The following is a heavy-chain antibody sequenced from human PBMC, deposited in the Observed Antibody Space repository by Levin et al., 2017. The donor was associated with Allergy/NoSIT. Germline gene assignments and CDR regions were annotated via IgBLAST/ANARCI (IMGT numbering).Heavy chain of an antibody. CDR2: IYYSGST. Sequence: PSETLSLTCTVSGGSISSGGYYWSWIRQHPGKGLEWIGYIYYSGSTYYNPSLKSRVTISVDTSKNQFSLKLSSVTAADTAVYYCARGHIVVVTAASATSWGNAFDIWGQGTMVTVSS. J-gene: IGHJ3*02. V-gene: IGHV4-31*03. CDR3: ARGHIVVVTAASATSWGNAFDI. D-gene: IGHD2-21*02. CDR1: GGSISSGGYY.